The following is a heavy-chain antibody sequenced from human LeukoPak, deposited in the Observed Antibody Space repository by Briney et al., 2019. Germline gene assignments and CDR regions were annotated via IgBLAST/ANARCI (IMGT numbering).Heavy chain of an antibody. Sequence: QPGGSLRLSCAASGSSFSSYGMHWVRQAPGKGLEWVALIWYDGSNKYYADSVKGRFTVSRDNSKNTLYLQMNSLRAEDTAVYYCARASSWYDYWGQGTLVTVSS. CDR1: GSSFSSYG. V-gene: IGHV3-33*01. J-gene: IGHJ4*02. CDR2: IWYDGSNK. D-gene: IGHD6-13*01. CDR3: ARASSWYDY.